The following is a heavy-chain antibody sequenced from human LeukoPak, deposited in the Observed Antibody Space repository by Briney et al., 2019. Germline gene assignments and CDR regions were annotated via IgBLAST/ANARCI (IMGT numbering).Heavy chain of an antibody. J-gene: IGHJ4*02. CDR2: IYTSGST. Sequence: SETLSLTCTVSGGSISSGSYYWSWIRQPAGKGLEWIGRIYTSGSTNYNPSLKSRVTISVDTSKNQFSLKLSSVTAADTAVYYCARANLAYCGGDCYFSYFDYWGQGTLVTVSS. D-gene: IGHD2-21*02. CDR1: GGSISSGSYY. V-gene: IGHV4-61*02. CDR3: ARANLAYCGGDCYFSYFDY.